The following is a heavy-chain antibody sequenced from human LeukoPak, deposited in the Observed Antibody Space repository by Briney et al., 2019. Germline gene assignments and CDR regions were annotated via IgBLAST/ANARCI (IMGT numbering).Heavy chain of an antibody. Sequence: SETLSLTCSVSGGSISSDYWNWIRQPVGKGLEWIGRISLGGRTNYNPSLKSRVTVSLDKSKNQFSLKVTSVTAADTAVYYCARLNGSGSYAYFDYWDQGSLVIVSS. CDR1: GGSISSDY. CDR2: ISLGGRT. CDR3: ARLNGSGSYAYFDY. D-gene: IGHD3-10*01. V-gene: IGHV4-4*07. J-gene: IGHJ4*02.